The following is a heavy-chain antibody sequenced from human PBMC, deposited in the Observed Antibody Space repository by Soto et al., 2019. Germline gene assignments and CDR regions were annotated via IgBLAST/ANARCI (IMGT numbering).Heavy chain of an antibody. CDR2: IYYTGTT. J-gene: IGHJ4*02. CDR3: ATGVYVGGTVDF. Sequence: TCTVSGSPISSYYWSWFRQPPGQGLEWVGYIYYTGTTTYNPSLKSRVTVSVDTSKNQFSLKMEDTAVYYCATGVYVGGTVDFWGQGTLVTVSS. D-gene: IGHD1-26*01. V-gene: IGHV4-59*08. CDR1: GSPISSYY.